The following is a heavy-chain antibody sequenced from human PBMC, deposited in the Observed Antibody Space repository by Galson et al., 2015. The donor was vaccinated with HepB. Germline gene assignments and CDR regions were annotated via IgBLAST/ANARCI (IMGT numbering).Heavy chain of an antibody. CDR1: GFTFSSYG. V-gene: IGHV3-30*18. CDR3: AKDLRALRGDFWSGYSPEDY. CDR2: ISYDGSNK. D-gene: IGHD3-3*01. Sequence: SLRLSCAASGFTFSSYGMHWVRQAPGKGLEWVAVISYDGSNKYYADSVKGRFTISRDNSKNTLYLQMNSLRAEDTAVYYCAKDLRALRGDFWSGYSPEDYWGQGTLVTVSS. J-gene: IGHJ4*02.